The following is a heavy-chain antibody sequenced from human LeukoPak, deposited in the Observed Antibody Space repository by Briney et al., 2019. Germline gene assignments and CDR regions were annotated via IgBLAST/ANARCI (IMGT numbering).Heavy chain of an antibody. CDR2: IYYSGST. CDR1: GGSINSDNYY. D-gene: IGHD3-10*01. CDR3: ARHILLWFGKGHLDY. Sequence: PSETLSLTCTVSGGSINSDNYYWGWIRQPPGKGLEWIGSIYYSGSTYYNPSLKSRVTISVDTSKNQFSLKLSSVTAADTAVYYCARHILLWFGKGHLDYWGQGTLVTVSS. V-gene: IGHV4-39*01. J-gene: IGHJ4*02.